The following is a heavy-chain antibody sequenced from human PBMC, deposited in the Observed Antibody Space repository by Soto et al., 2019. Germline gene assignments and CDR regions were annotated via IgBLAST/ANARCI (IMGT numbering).Heavy chain of an antibody. CDR1: GGSISDNYW. V-gene: IGHV4-4*02. CDR3: ASLQTTVSAIDP. D-gene: IGHD1-1*01. J-gene: IGHJ5*02. CDR2: IYHSGST. Sequence: SETLSLTCGVSGGSISDNYWWTWVRQPPGKGLEWIGEIYHSGSTTYNPSLKSRVTISVDKSKNQFSLKLSSLIAADTAVYYCASLQTTVSAIDPWGQGTLVTVSS.